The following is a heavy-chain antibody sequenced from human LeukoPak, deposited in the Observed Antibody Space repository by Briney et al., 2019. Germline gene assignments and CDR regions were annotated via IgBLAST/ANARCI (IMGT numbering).Heavy chain of an antibody. Sequence: ASVKVSCKTSGYTFTSYDMNWVRQAAGQGLKWMGWTSPNTGYIYYARKFQGRMTMATNTATRTVYTELSSLRSEDTAVYYCATSRYCSNGVCPFDYWGQGTLVTVSS. V-gene: IGHV1-8*01. D-gene: IGHD2-8*01. J-gene: IGHJ4*02. CDR2: TSPNTGYI. CDR1: GYTFTSYD. CDR3: ATSRYCSNGVCPFDY.